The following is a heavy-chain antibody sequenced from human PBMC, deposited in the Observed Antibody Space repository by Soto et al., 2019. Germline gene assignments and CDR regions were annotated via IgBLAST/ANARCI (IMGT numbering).Heavy chain of an antibody. CDR2: INPNSGGT. D-gene: IGHD2-15*01. CDR3: ARGGYCSGGSCNLQLPLYYYYYYGMDV. J-gene: IGHJ6*02. V-gene: IGHV1-2*02. CDR1: GYTLTGYY. Sequence: ASVKVSCEASGYTLTGYYMHWVRQAPGQGLERMGWINPNSGGTNDGQKFQGSVTMTRYTSISTAYMELSRLRSDDTAVYYCARGGYCSGGSCNLQLPLYYYYYYGMDVWGQGTTVTVSS.